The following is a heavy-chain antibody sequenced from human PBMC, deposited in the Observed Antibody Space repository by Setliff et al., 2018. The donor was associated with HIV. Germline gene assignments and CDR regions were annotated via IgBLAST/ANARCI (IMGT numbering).Heavy chain of an antibody. CDR3: ARVVWMAAAGTIDYYYYGMDV. Sequence: GSLRLSCAASGFKFDDYGMSWIRQPPGKGLEWIGEINHSGSTNYNPSLKSRVTVSVDTSKNQFSLRLRSVTAADTAVYYCARVVWMAAAGTIDYYYYGMDVWGQGTTVTVSS. CDR2: INHSGST. CDR1: GFKFDDYG. V-gene: IGHV4-34*01. D-gene: IGHD6-13*01. J-gene: IGHJ6*02.